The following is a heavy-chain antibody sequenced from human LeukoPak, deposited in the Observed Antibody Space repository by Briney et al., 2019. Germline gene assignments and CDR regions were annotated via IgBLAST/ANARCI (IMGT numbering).Heavy chain of an antibody. V-gene: IGHV3-21*01. D-gene: IGHD5-12*01. CDR3: ARVSGYDYFHYYYGMDV. Sequence: PGGSLRLSCAASGFTFSSYSMNWVRQAPGKGLEWVSSISSSSSYIYYADSVKGRFTISRDNAKNSLYLQMNSLRAEDTAVYYCARVSGYDYFHYYYGMDVWGQGTTVTVSS. J-gene: IGHJ6*02. CDR2: ISSSSSYI. CDR1: GFTFSSYS.